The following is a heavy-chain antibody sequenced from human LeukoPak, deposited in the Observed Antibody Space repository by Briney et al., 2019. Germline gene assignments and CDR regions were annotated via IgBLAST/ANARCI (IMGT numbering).Heavy chain of an antibody. V-gene: IGHV4-59*01. CDR1: GGSISSYY. CDR2: IYYSGST. D-gene: IGHD3-10*01. J-gene: IGHJ6*04. CDR3: ARVYYYGSPTMDV. Sequence: SETLSLTCTVSGGSISSYYWSWLRQPPGKGLEWIGYIYYSGSTNYNPSLKSRVTISVDTSKNQFSLKLSSVTAADTAVYYCARVYYYGSPTMDVWGKGTTVTISS.